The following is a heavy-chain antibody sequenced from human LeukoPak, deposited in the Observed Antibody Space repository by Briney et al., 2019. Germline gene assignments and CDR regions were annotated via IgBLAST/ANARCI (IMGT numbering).Heavy chain of an antibody. CDR3: ATVLTTVTRFDY. D-gene: IGHD4-17*01. J-gene: IGHJ4*02. CDR2: FDPEDGET. CDR1: GYTLTELS. V-gene: IGHV1-24*01. Sequence: ASVKVSCKVSGYTLTELSMHWVRQAPGKGLEWMGGFDPEDGETIYAQKFQGRVTMTEDTSTDTAYMGLSSLRSEDTAVYYCATVLTTVTRFDYWGQGTLVTVSS.